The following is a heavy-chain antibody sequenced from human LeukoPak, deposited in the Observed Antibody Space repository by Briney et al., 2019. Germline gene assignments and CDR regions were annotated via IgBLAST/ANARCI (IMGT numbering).Heavy chain of an antibody. V-gene: IGHV1-2*06. D-gene: IGHD1-26*01. CDR2: INPNSGGT. CDR1: GYTFTGYY. J-gene: IGHJ4*02. CDR3: ARESYSGSYYVVLDY. Sequence: GASVKVSCKASGYTFTGYYMHWVRQAPGQGLEWMGRINPNSGGTNYAQKFQGRVTVTRDTSISTAYMELSRLRSDDTAVYYCARESYSGSYYVVLDYWGQGTLVTVSS.